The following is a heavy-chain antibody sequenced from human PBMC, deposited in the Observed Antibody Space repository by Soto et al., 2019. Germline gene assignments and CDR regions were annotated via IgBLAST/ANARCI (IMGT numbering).Heavy chain of an antibody. D-gene: IGHD2-21*02. V-gene: IGHV3-33*05. Sequence: QVPLVESGGGVDQPGRSLRLSCAASGFTFSAYGIHWVRQAPGKGLEWVATISFDSRDKLYVDSMNGRLTISRENSRNTVYLQMDSLRAEDTAVYHCARVCGGDCGNAFDVWGQGTVVAVSP. J-gene: IGHJ3*01. CDR1: GFTFSAYG. CDR3: ARVCGGDCGNAFDV. CDR2: ISFDSRDK.